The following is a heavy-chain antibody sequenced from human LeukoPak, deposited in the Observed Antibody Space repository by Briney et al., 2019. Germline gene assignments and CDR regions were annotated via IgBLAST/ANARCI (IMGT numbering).Heavy chain of an antibody. V-gene: IGHV4-34*01. Sequence: SETLSLTCAVYGGSFSGYYWSWIRQPPGKGLEWIGEINHSGSTNYNPSLKSRVTISVDTSKNQFPLKLSSVTAADTAVHYCARVNYYDSSGYWNDAFDIWGQGTMVTVSS. CDR1: GGSFSGYY. D-gene: IGHD3-22*01. CDR2: INHSGST. J-gene: IGHJ3*02. CDR3: ARVNYYDSSGYWNDAFDI.